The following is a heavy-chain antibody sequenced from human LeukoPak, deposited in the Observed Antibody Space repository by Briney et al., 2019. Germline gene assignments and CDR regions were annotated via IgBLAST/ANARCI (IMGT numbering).Heavy chain of an antibody. D-gene: IGHD1-1*01. CDR1: GFTLSIYW. J-gene: IGHJ4*02. Sequence: GGSLRLSCAASGFTLSIYWMSWVRQAPGKGLEWVANIKQDGSEKYYVDSVKGRFTISRDNAKNSLYLQMNSLRAEDTAVYYCARDPVARFTGSPPYWGQGTLVTVSS. V-gene: IGHV3-7*01. CDR3: ARDPVARFTGSPPY. CDR2: IKQDGSEK.